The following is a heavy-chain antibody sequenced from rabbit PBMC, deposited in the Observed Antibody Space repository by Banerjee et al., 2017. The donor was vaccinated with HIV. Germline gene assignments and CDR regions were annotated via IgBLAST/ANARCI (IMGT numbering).Heavy chain of an antibody. CDR3: ARADSGWGANYFNL. Sequence: QSLEESGGGLVQPEGSLALTCKASGFTISSRYYMCWVRQAPGKGLEWIASIYAGSGATYYASWAKGRFTISKTSSTTVTLQMTSLTAADTATYFCARADSGWGANYFNLWGQGTLVTVS. D-gene: IGHD4-1*01. J-gene: IGHJ4*01. CDR2: IYAGSGAT. CDR1: GFTISSRYY. V-gene: IGHV1S40*01.